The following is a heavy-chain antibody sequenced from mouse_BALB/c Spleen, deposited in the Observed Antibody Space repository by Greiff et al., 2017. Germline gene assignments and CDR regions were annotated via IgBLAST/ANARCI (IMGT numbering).Heavy chain of an antibody. Sequence: VQLQQSGPELVKPGASVKMSCKASGYTFTSYVMHWVKQKPGQGLEWIGYINPYNDGTKYNEKFKGKATLTSDKSSSTAYMELSSLTSEDSAVYYCTREEDRYERTWFAYWGQGTLVTVSA. CDR3: TREEDRYERTWFAY. D-gene: IGHD2-14*01. V-gene: IGHV1-14*01. CDR2: INPYNDGT. J-gene: IGHJ3*01. CDR1: GYTFTSYV.